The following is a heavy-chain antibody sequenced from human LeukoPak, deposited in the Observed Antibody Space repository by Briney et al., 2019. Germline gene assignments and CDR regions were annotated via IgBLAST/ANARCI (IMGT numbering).Heavy chain of an antibody. CDR1: GYTFTSNA. D-gene: IGHD1-26*01. CDR2: ISYDGSNN. Sequence: PGGSLRLSCAASGYTFTSNAMHWVRQAPGKGLEWVAVISYDGSNNEYADAVKGRFTISRDDSKNTLYLQMNSLRAEDTAMYYCARDHGQWELGDWGQGTLVSVSS. CDR3: ARDHGQWELGD. V-gene: IGHV3-30*04. J-gene: IGHJ4*02.